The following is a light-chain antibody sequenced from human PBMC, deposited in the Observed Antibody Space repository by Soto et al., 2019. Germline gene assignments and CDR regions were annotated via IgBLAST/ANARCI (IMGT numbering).Light chain of an antibody. CDR3: QQYGSSPLT. CDR2: GAS. Sequence: EIVLTQSPGTLSLSPGERATLACRASQSVDSNYLACYQQTPGQAPRLLIYGASSRATGIPDRFSGSGSGTDFTLTVSRLEPEDFAVYYCQQYGSSPLTFGGGTKVDSK. V-gene: IGKV3-20*01. CDR1: QSVDSNY. J-gene: IGKJ4*01.